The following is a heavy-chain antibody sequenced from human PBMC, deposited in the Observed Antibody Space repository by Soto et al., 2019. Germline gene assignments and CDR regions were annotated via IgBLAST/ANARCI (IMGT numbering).Heavy chain of an antibody. V-gene: IGHV4-4*02. CDR3: ATVPPRIVVVLAEFPT. D-gene: IGHD2-21*01. CDR1: GTSISSTYW. CDR2: IYHNGIA. Sequence: SETLSLTCRVSGTSISSTYWWTWVRQSPGKGLEWIGEIYHNGIAKYNPSLKSRVSLSVDKSNNQFSLKLTSVTAADTAVYYCATVPPRIVVVLAEFPTWGQGTLVTVS. J-gene: IGHJ4*02.